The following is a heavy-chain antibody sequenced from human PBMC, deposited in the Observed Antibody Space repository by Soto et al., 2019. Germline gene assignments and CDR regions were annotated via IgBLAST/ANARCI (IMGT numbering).Heavy chain of an antibody. CDR2: IYYSGST. CDR1: GGSISSSSYY. CDR3: ARHYSLGGGDLWVVPTGPYNWFDP. Sequence: PSGTLSLTCTVSGGSISSSSYYWGWIRQPPGKGLEWIGSIYYSGSTYYNPSLKSRVTISVDTSKNQFSLKLSSVTAADTAVYYCARHYSLGGGDLWVVPTGPYNWFDPWGQGTLVTVSS. J-gene: IGHJ5*02. V-gene: IGHV4-39*01. D-gene: IGHD3-3*01.